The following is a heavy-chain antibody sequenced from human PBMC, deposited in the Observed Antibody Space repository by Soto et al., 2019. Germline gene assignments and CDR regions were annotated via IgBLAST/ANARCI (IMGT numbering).Heavy chain of an antibody. Sequence: EVQLLESGGGLVQPGGSLRLSCAASGFTFTNYAMTSVRQAPGKGLAWVSSLRGSGGSTYYADSVKGRFTISRENSKNTLYLQMYSLRAEDTAIYYCAKDSPIIGTRTEANYFDYWGQGTLVTVSS. J-gene: IGHJ4*02. CDR3: AKDSPIIGTRTEANYFDY. CDR2: LRGSGGST. D-gene: IGHD1-20*01. V-gene: IGHV3-23*01. CDR1: GFTFTNYA.